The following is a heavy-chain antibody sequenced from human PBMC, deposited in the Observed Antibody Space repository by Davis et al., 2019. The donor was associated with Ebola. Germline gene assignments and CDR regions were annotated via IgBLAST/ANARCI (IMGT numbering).Heavy chain of an antibody. V-gene: IGHV6-1*01. D-gene: IGHD4-17*01. J-gene: IGHJ4*02. Sequence: SQTLSLTCAISGDSLSTNSAAWNWIRQSPSRGLEWLGRTSYRSKWYNDYAVSVKSRITINPDPSKNQFSLKLSSVTAVDTAVYYCARTPGVTTVTKYYFDYWGQGTLVTVSS. CDR2: TSYRSKWYN. CDR3: ARTPGVTTVTKYYFDY. CDR1: GDSLSTNSAA.